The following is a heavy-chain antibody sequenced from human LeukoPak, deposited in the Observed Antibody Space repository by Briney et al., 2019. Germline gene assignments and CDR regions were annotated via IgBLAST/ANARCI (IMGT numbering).Heavy chain of an antibody. CDR3: ARLRGPGIAVAGTFDY. Sequence: SETLSLTCAVYGGSFSGYYWSWIRQPPGKGLEWIGEINHSGSTNYNPSLKSRVTISVDTSKNQFSLKLSSVTAADTAVYYWARLRGPGIAVAGTFDYWGQGTLVTVSS. V-gene: IGHV4-34*01. D-gene: IGHD6-19*01. CDR2: INHSGST. J-gene: IGHJ4*02. CDR1: GGSFSGYY.